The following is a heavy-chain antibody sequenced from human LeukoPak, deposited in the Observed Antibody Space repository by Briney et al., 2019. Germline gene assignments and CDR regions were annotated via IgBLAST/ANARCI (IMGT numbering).Heavy chain of an antibody. J-gene: IGHJ4*02. CDR3: ARGYGVRGVIIRPIGY. V-gene: IGHV1-2*02. CDR2: INPNSGGT. CDR1: GYTFTSYD. Sequence: GASVKVSCKASGYTFTSYDINWVRQATGQGLEWMGWINPNSGGTNYAQKFQGRVTMTRDTSISTAYMELSRLRSDDTAVYYCARGYGVRGVIIRPIGYWGQGTLVTVSS. D-gene: IGHD3-10*01.